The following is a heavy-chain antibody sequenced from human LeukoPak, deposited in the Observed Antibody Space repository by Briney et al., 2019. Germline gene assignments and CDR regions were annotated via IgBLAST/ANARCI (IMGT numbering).Heavy chain of an antibody. D-gene: IGHD3-10*01. CDR3: ARGTITMVRGDAFDI. CDR2: ISSSSSYI. Sequence: PGGSLRLSCAASGFTFSSYSMNWVRQAPGKGLEWVSSISSSSSYIYYADSVKGRFTISRDNAKNSLYLQMNSLRAEDTAVYYCARGTITMVRGDAFDIWGQGTMVTVSS. J-gene: IGHJ3*02. CDR1: GFTFSSYS. V-gene: IGHV3-21*01.